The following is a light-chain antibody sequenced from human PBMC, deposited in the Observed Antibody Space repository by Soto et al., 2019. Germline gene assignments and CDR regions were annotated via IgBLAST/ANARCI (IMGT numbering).Light chain of an antibody. CDR3: QQYGDSPRT. Sequence: PGEGATLSCRASQSVSSSYIAWYQQRPGKTPRLLIYGASSRATGIPDRFSGSGSGTDLTLTISRLEPEDFEVYYCQQYGDSPRTFGQGTKVDIK. J-gene: IGKJ1*01. CDR1: QSVSSSY. CDR2: GAS. V-gene: IGKV3-20*01.